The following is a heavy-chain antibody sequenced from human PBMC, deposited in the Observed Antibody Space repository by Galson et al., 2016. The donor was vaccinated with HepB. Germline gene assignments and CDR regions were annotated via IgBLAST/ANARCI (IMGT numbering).Heavy chain of an antibody. D-gene: IGHD2-21*02. CDR1: GFTFRTYW. CDR2: INGDGTTT. J-gene: IGHJ4*02. V-gene: IGHV3-74*01. Sequence: SLRLSCAASGFTFRTYWMHWVRQAPGKGLVWVSRINGDGTTTNSADSVKGRFTISRDNAKNTVYLEMNSLRAEDTAVYYCARRGDLGFWGQGTLVTVSS. CDR3: ARRGDLGF.